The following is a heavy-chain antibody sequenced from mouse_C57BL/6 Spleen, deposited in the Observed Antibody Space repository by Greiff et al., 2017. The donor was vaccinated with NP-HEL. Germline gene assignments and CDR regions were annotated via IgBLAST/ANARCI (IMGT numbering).Heavy chain of an antibody. V-gene: IGHV14-4*01. CDR1: GFNIKDDY. D-gene: IGHD4-1*01. J-gene: IGHJ3*01. CDR3: TTVHGGLGRFAY. Sequence: EVQLQQSGAELVRPGASVKLSCTASGFNIKDDYMHWVKQRPEQGLEWIGWIDPENGDTEYASKFQGKATITADTSSNTAYLQLSSLTSEDTAVYYCTTVHGGLGRFAYWGQGTLVTVSA. CDR2: IDPENGDT.